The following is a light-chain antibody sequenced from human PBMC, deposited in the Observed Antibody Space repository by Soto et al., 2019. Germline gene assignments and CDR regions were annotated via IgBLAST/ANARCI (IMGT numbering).Light chain of an antibody. CDR2: GAS. Sequence: ETVMTQSPATPSVSPGERATLSCRASQSVGSKVAWYQQKPGQAPSLLIYGASTRASGIPLRFSGSGSGTEFTLTISSLQSEDFAVYYCQQYSNWPPVTFGGGTKVDIK. V-gene: IGKV3-15*01. J-gene: IGKJ4*01. CDR3: QQYSNWPPVT. CDR1: QSVGSK.